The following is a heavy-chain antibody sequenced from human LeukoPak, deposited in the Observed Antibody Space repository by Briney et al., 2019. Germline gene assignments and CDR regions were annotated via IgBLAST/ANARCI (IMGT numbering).Heavy chain of an antibody. CDR3: ARGRDYYGSGSFVDY. CDR2: INHSGST. J-gene: IGHJ4*02. V-gene: IGHV4-34*01. Sequence: SETLSLTCAVYGGSFSGYYWSWIRQPPGKGLEWIGEINHSGSTNYNPSLKSRVTISVDTSKNQFSLKLSSVTAADTAVYYCARGRDYYGSGSFVDYWGQGTLVTVSS. CDR1: GGSFSGYY. D-gene: IGHD3-10*01.